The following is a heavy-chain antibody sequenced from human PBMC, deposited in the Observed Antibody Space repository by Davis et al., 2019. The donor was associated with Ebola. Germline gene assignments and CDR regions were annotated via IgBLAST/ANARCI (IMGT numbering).Heavy chain of an antibody. J-gene: IGHJ4*02. Sequence: PSETLSLTCAVSGGSISSSNWWSWVRQPPGKGLEWIGEIYHSGSTNYNPSLKSRVTISVDTSKNQFSLKLSSVTAADTAVYYCAREEFLEWLLFDYWAREPWSPSPQ. V-gene: IGHV4-4*02. CDR1: GGSISSSNW. CDR2: IYHSGST. D-gene: IGHD3-3*01. CDR3: AREEFLEWLLFDY.